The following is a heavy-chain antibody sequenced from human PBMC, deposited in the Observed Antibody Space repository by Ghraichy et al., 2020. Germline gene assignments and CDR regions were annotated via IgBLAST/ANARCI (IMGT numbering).Heavy chain of an antibody. CDR3: AKGSGSSTGWYRY. V-gene: IGHV3-23*01. CDR2: IDGSGGDT. J-gene: IGHJ4*02. Sequence: GESLNISCAASGFTFSTYAMTWVRQAPGKGLEWVSIIDGSGGDTYYADSVKGRFTISRDNSKNTLYLEMNSLRAEDTAVYYCAKGSGSSTGWYRYWGQGTLVTVSS. CDR1: GFTFSTYA. D-gene: IGHD6-19*01.